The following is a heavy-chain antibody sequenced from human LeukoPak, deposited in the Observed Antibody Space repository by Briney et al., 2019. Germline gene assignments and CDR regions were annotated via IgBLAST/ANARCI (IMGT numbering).Heavy chain of an antibody. J-gene: IGHJ6*03. CDR2: ISYDGSNK. Sequence: QAGGSLRRSCAASGFTFSSYAMHWVRQAPGKGLEWVAVISYDGSNKYYADSVKGRFTISRDNSKNTLSLQMNSLRAEDTAVYYCAKRFDGYYMDVWGKGTTVTVSS. CDR1: GFTFSSYA. CDR3: AKRFDGYYMDV. V-gene: IGHV3-30-3*02. D-gene: IGHD3-10*01.